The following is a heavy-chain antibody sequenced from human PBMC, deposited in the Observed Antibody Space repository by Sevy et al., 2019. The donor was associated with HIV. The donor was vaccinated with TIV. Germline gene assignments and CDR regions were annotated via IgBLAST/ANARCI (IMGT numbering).Heavy chain of an antibody. J-gene: IGHJ4*02. CDR2: ITFDGRSQ. CDR3: AKVRSRGGSELFFDR. V-gene: IGHV3-30*18. Sequence: GGSLRLSCAASGFTFSTYGMHWVRQAPGKGLEWVAFITFDGRSQYYADSVKGRFTISRDNDKNTMHLQMSSLRAEDTADYYCAKVRSRGGSELFFDRWGQGTRVTVSS. D-gene: IGHD3-10*01. CDR1: GFTFSTYG.